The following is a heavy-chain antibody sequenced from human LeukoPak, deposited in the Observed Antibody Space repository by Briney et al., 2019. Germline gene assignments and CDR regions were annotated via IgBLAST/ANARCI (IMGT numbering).Heavy chain of an antibody. J-gene: IGHJ4*02. CDR1: GGSISSGGYS. CDR3: ARDKRYSSGTAYYFDY. V-gene: IGHV4-61*08. CDR2: IYYSGST. Sequence: SETLSLTCTVSGGSISSGGYSWSWIRQPPGKGLEWIGYIYYSGSTNYNPSLKSRVTISVDTSKNQFSLKLSSVTAADTAVYYCARDKRYSSGTAYYFDYWGQGTLVTVSS. D-gene: IGHD6-19*01.